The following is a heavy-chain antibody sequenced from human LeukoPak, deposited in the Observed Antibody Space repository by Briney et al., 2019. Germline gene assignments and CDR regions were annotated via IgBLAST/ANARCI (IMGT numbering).Heavy chain of an antibody. CDR1: GFTFSSYA. CDR2: ISYDGSNK. CDR3: ARISGVTIRY. J-gene: IGHJ4*02. V-gene: IGHV3-30-3*01. Sequence: GGSLRLSCAASGFTFSSYAMHWVRQAPGKGLEWVAVISYDGSNKYYADSVKGRFTISRDNSKNTLYLQMNSLRGEDTAVYYCARISGVTIRYWGRGTLVTVSS. D-gene: IGHD4-17*01.